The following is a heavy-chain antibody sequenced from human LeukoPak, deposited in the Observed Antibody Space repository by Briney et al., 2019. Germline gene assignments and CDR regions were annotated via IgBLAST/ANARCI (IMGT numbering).Heavy chain of an antibody. Sequence: SETLSLTCAVYGGSFSGYYWSWIRQPPGKGLEWIGEINHSGSTNYNPSLKSRVTISVDTSKNQFSLKLSSVTAADTAVYYCASSGERSADYWGQGTLVTVSS. CDR1: GGSFSGYY. CDR2: INHSGST. J-gene: IGHJ4*02. D-gene: IGHD6-25*01. CDR3: ASSGERSADY. V-gene: IGHV4-34*01.